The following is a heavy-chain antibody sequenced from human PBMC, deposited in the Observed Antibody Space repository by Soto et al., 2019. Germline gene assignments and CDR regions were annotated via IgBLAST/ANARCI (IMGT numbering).Heavy chain of an antibody. J-gene: IGHJ5*02. CDR2: IKQDGSEK. D-gene: IGHD3-16*01. CDR3: ARGGRDAYNWFDP. V-gene: IGHV3-7*01. Sequence: EAQLVESGGGLVQPGGSLRVSCEVSVFSFSSYWMSWVRQAPGKGMEWVAKIKQDGSEKDYVDSVKGRFTISRDNANNSLSLHMYCLRAEDTAVYYCARGGRDAYNWFDPWGQGTLVPVSS. CDR1: VFSFSSYW.